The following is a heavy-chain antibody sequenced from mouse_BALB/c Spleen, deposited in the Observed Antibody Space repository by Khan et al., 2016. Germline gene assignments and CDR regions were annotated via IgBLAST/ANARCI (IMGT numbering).Heavy chain of an antibody. Sequence: EGKLLESGGGLVQPGGSLKLSCAASGFDFSRYWMRWVRQALGKGLEWIGEINPDGSAITYTPSLKDKFIISRDNAKNTLYLQMTKVRAEDTALYFCASGPLVPGSLDYWRQGPPFTVSS. J-gene: IGHJ2*01. CDR1: GFDFSRYW. V-gene: IGHV4-1*02. D-gene: IGHD2-2*01. CDR2: INPDGSAI. CDR3: ASGPLVPGSLDY.